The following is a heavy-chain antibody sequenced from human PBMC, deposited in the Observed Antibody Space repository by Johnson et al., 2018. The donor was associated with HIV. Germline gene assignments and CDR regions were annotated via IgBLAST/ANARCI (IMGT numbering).Heavy chain of an antibody. CDR1: GFTFSDYY. V-gene: IGHV3-13*01. CDR3: ARDGESQQLPLGDAFDV. CDR2: IGIAGDT. Sequence: EVQLVESGGGLVKPGGSLRLSCAASGFTFSDYYMSWIRQATGKGLEWVSGIGIAGDTNYQGSVKGRFSISREDAKNSLYLQMSSLRAEDTAMYYCARDGESQQLPLGDAFDVWGQGTMVTVSS. D-gene: IGHD6-13*01. J-gene: IGHJ3*01.